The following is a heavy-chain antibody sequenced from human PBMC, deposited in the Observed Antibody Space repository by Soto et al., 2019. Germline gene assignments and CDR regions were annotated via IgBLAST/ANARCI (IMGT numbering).Heavy chain of an antibody. V-gene: IGHV1-69*13. CDR2: IIPIFGTA. CDR3: ARDVYYDSSGYLVGGYYYYGMDV. Sequence: ASVKVSCKASGGTFSSYAISWVRQAPGQGLEWMGGIIPIFGTANYAQKFQGRVTITADESTSTAYMELSSLRSEDTAVYYCARDVYYDSSGYLVGGYYYYGMDVWGQGTTVTVSS. D-gene: IGHD3-22*01. J-gene: IGHJ6*02. CDR1: GGTFSSYA.